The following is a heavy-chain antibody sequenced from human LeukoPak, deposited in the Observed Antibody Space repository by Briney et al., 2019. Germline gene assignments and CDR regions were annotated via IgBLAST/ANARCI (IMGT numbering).Heavy chain of an antibody. Sequence: GGSLRLSCAASGFTFSSYAMTWVRQAPGKGLEWVSGISGSGGSTYYADSVKGRFTISRDNSKNTLYLQMNSLRAEDTAVYYCAPREYSGGYSLPYWGQGTLVTVSS. CDR3: APREYSGGYSLPY. V-gene: IGHV3-23*01. D-gene: IGHD1-26*01. CDR1: GFTFSSYA. J-gene: IGHJ4*02. CDR2: ISGSGGST.